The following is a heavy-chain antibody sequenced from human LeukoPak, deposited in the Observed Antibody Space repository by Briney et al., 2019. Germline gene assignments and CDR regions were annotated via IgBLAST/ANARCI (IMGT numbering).Heavy chain of an antibody. J-gene: IGHJ4*02. D-gene: IGHD6-13*01. CDR1: GFTFSSYA. CDR3: ARLTAAAVEVDY. V-gene: IGHV3-23*01. Sequence: GGSLRLSCAASGFTFSSYAMSWVRQAPGKGLEWVSAISGSGGSTYYADSVKGRFTISRDNSKNTLYLQMNSLRAEDTAVYYCARLTAAAVEVDYWGQGTLVTVSS. CDR2: ISGSGGST.